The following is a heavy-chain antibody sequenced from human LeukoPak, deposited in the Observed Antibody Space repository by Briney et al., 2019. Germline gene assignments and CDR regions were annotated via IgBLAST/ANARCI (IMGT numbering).Heavy chain of an antibody. D-gene: IGHD6-25*01. V-gene: IGHV5-51*01. J-gene: IGHJ4*02. CDR2: IYPGDSDT. CDR1: GYSFSNYW. Sequence: GESLKISCKTSGYSFSNYWIGWVRQMPGKGLEWMGIIYPGDSDTRYSPSFQGQVTTSADKSISTAYLQWGSLKASDTAMYYCARHGSADYWGQGTLVTVSS. CDR3: ARHGSADY.